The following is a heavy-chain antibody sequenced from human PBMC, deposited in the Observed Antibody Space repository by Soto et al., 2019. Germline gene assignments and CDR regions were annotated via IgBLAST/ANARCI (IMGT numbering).Heavy chain of an antibody. Sequence: EVQLLESGGGLVQPRGSLRLSCAASGFTFSTYVMTWVRQAPGKGLEWVSAISASGGDTYYADSVKGRFTISRDNSKNTLYLQMNSLRVEDTAIYYCAKGGWLDDYGAKGTLVTVSA. V-gene: IGHV3-23*01. D-gene: IGHD6-19*01. CDR2: ISASGGDT. CDR1: GFTFSTYV. J-gene: IGHJ4*02. CDR3: AKGGWLDDY.